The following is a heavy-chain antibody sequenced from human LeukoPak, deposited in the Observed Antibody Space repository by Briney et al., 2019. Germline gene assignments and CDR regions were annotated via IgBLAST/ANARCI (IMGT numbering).Heavy chain of an antibody. CDR3: ARAFCRGAVCYSPAE. Sequence: SETLSLTCAVSGGSIGSDSWWSWVRQPPGKGLGWIGEIYDSGSTNYNPSLRNLVTISLDKSKNQFSLKLSSVTAADTAVYYCARAFCRGAVCYSPAEWGQRTLVTVSS. CDR2: IYDSGST. V-gene: IGHV4-4*02. J-gene: IGHJ4*02. D-gene: IGHD2-21*02. CDR1: GGSIGSDSW.